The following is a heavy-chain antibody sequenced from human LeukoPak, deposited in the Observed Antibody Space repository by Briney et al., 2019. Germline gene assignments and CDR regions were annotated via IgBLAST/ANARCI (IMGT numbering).Heavy chain of an antibody. J-gene: IGHJ6*03. Sequence: SQTLSLTCTVSNAFITSGSYYWTWIRQSAGQGLEWTGHIYTNGSTTYNPSLKSRVTVSVDTSKNQFSLKLTPVTAADTAVYYCATFLEASGSYYYYYMDVWGKGTTVTVSS. V-gene: IGHV4-61*09. CDR2: IYTNGST. CDR1: NAFITSGSYY. CDR3: ATFLEASGSYYYYYMDV. D-gene: IGHD3-10*01.